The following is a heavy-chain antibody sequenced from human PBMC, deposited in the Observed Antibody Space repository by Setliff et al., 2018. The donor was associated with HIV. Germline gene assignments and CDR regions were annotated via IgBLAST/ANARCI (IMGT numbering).Heavy chain of an antibody. Sequence: GGSLRLSCATSGFNFSPYAMHWVRQSPGKGLEWVAVVSNDGNQYYAGSVKGRFTISRDNAKNSLYLQMNSLRAEATAVYYCAGVGVVIVPAAERHYHYYYHMDVWGKGTTVTVSS. J-gene: IGHJ6*03. CDR2: VSNDGNQ. V-gene: IGHV3-30*04. CDR3: AGVGVVIVPAAERHYHYYYHMDV. D-gene: IGHD2-2*01. CDR1: GFNFSPYA.